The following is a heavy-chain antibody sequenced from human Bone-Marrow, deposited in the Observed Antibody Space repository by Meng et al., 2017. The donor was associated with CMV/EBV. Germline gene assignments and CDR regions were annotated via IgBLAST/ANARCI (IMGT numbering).Heavy chain of an antibody. CDR2: LSGRSSNP. CDR3: VKEGRAWTPFD. CDR1: GFTFNNYA. Sequence: GESLKISCAASGFTFNNYAMSWVRQAPGKGLEWVSSLSGRSSNPYYADSVRGRFSISRDNFNNTLSLRMNSLRVEDTAVYYCVKEGRAWTPFDWGPGKLVPVSS. V-gene: IGHV3-23*01. D-gene: IGHD1-1*01. J-gene: IGHJ4*02.